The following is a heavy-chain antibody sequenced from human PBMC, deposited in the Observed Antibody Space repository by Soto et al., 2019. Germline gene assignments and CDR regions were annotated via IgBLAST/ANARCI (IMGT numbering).Heavy chain of an antibody. CDR1: GFTFSSYG. V-gene: IGHV3-33*01. CDR2: IWDDGSNK. CDR3: ARDGATHAFDI. J-gene: IGHJ3*02. Sequence: QVQLVESGGGVVQPGRSLRLSCAAAGFTFSSYGMHWVRQAPGKGLEWVAVIWDDGSNKYYADSVKGRFTISRDNSKNTLYLQMNSLRAEDTAVYYCARDGATHAFDIWGQGTMVTVSS. D-gene: IGHD5-12*01.